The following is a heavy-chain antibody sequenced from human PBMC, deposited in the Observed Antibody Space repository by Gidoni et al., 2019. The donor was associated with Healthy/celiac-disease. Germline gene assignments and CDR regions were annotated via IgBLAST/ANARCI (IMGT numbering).Heavy chain of an antibody. CDR3: ARVVRGATGWFDP. CDR1: GCSISSYY. D-gene: IGHD3-10*01. CDR2: IYYSGST. V-gene: IGHV4-59*01. J-gene: IGHJ5*02. Sequence: QVQLQESGPGLVKPSETLSLTCTVSGCSISSYYWSWSRHPPGKGLEWIGYIYYSGSTNYNPSLKSRVTISVDTSKNQFSLKLSSVTAADTAVYYCARVVRGATGWFDPWGQGTLVTVSS.